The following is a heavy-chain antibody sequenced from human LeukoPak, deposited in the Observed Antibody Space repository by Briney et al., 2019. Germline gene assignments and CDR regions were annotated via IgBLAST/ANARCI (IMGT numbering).Heavy chain of an antibody. V-gene: IGHV1-18*01. CDR2: ISAYNGNT. CDR1: GYTFTSYD. J-gene: IGHJ4*02. Sequence: ASVKVSCKASGYTFTSYDISWVRQAPGQGLEWMGWISAYNGNTNYAQKLQGRVTMTTDTSTSTAYMELRSLRSDDTAVYYCARAYYYDSSGYSEPFDYWGQGTLVTVSS. CDR3: ARAYYYDSSGYSEPFDY. D-gene: IGHD3-22*01.